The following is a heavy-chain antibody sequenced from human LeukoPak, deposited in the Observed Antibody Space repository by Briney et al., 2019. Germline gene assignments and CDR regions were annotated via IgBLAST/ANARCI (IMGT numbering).Heavy chain of an antibody. CDR3: AKGSKAVLFTRDYYLDV. CDR1: GFTFSSYW. CDR2: IRYDGSNK. D-gene: IGHD6-19*01. V-gene: IGHV3-30*02. Sequence: PGGSLRLSCAASGFTFSSYWMSWVRQAPGKGLEWVAFIRYDGSNKNYADSVKGRFTIPRDNSKNTLYLQMNSLRAEDTAVYFCAKGSKAVLFTRDYYLDVWGKGTTVTISS. J-gene: IGHJ6*03.